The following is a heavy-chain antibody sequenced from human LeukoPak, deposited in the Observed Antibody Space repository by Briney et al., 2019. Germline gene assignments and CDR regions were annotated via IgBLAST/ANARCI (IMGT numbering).Heavy chain of an antibody. CDR1: GFTFSSYN. V-gene: IGHV3-9*01. Sequence: PGGSLRLSCAASGFTFSSYNINWVRQAPGKGLEWVSGISWNSGSIGYADSVKGRFTISRDNAKNSLYLQMNSLRAEDTALYYCAKDIRDSSGFYYFDYWGQGTLVTVSS. J-gene: IGHJ4*02. D-gene: IGHD6-19*01. CDR2: ISWNSGSI. CDR3: AKDIRDSSGFYYFDY.